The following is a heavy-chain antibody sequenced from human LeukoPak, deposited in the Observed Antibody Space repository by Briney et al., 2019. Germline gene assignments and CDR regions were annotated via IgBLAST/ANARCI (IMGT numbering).Heavy chain of an antibody. J-gene: IGHJ6*02. V-gene: IGHV3-13*01. Sequence: GGSLRLSCAASGFTFSSYDMHWVRQATGKGLEWVSAIGTAGDTYYPGSVKSRFTISRENAKNSLYLQMNSLRAGDTAVYYCARGSYCSGGSCYYYYGMDVWGQGTTVTVSS. CDR1: GFTFSSYD. CDR3: ARGSYCSGGSCYYYYGMDV. D-gene: IGHD2-15*01. CDR2: IGTAGDT.